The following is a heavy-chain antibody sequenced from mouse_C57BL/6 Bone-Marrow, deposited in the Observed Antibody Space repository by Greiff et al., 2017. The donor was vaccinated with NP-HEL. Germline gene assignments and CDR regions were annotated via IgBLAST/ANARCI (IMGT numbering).Heavy chain of an antibody. CDR3: ARVYYYGSSFAWFAY. J-gene: IGHJ3*01. V-gene: IGHV1-78*01. CDR1: GYTFTDHT. Sequence: VQLQQSDAELVKPGASVKISCKVSGYTFTDHTIHWMKQRPEQGLEWIGYIYPRDGSTKYNEKFKGKATLTADKSSSTAYMQLNSLTSEHSAVYFCARVYYYGSSFAWFAYWGQGTLVTVSA. CDR2: IYPRDGST. D-gene: IGHD1-1*01.